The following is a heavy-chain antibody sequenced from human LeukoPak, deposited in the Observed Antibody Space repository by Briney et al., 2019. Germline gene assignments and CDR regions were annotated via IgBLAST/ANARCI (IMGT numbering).Heavy chain of an antibody. Sequence: GASVKVSCKASGYTFTIYDINWVRQATGQGLEWMGWMNPNSGNTGYAQKFQGRVTMTRNTSISTAYMELSSLRSEDTAVYYCARGRSSGGVPSLDYWGQGTLVTVSS. D-gene: IGHD2-8*02. CDR2: MNPNSGNT. CDR1: GYTFTIYD. CDR3: ARGRSSGGVPSLDY. J-gene: IGHJ4*02. V-gene: IGHV1-8*01.